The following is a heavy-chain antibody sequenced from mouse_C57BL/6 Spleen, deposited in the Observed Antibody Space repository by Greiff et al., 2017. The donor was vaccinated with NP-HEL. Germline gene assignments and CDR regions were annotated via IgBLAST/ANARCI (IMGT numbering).Heavy chain of an antibody. D-gene: IGHD3-2*02. CDR2: INYDGSST. Sequence: EVHLVESEGGLVQPGSSMKLSCTASGFTFSDYYMAWVRQVPEKGLEWVANINYDGSSTYYLDSLKSRFIISRDNAKNILYLQMSSLKSEDTATYYCAREGTAQAEAFDYWGQGTTLTVSS. CDR1: GFTFSDYY. J-gene: IGHJ2*01. V-gene: IGHV5-16*01. CDR3: AREGTAQAEAFDY.